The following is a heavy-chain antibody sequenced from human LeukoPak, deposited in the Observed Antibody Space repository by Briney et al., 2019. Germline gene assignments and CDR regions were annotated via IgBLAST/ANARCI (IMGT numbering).Heavy chain of an antibody. D-gene: IGHD2-15*01. CDR2: ISSSGSTI. V-gene: IGHV3-48*03. CDR1: EFTFSSYE. CDR3: ARASVASFDY. J-gene: IGHJ4*02. Sequence: GGSLRLSCAASEFTFSSYEMNWVRQAPGKGLEWVSYISSSGSTIYYADSVKGRFTISRDNAKNSLYLQMNSLRAEDTAVYYCARASVASFDYWGQGTLVTVSS.